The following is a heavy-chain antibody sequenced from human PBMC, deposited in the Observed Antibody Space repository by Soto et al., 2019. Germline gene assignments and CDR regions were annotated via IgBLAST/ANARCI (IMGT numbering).Heavy chain of an antibody. CDR3: ARVSTVWFGAYYYGMDV. CDR2: ISAYNGNT. Sequence: QVQLVQSGAEVKKPGASVKVSCKASGYTFTSYGINWVRQAPGQGLEWMGWISAYNGNTNYAPKLQGRVTMTTDTSTTTAYMVLRSLRSDDTAVYYCARVSTVWFGAYYYGMDVWGQVTTVTVSS. CDR1: GYTFTSYG. J-gene: IGHJ6*02. D-gene: IGHD3-10*01. V-gene: IGHV1-18*01.